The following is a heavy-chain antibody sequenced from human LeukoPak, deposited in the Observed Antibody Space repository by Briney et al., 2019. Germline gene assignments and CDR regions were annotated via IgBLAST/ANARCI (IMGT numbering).Heavy chain of an antibody. CDR3: VTSTSYYDSNGYYPYYFDY. J-gene: IGHJ4*02. CDR1: GFTFSSYG. D-gene: IGHD3-22*01. CDR2: IPYDGSKK. Sequence: GGSLRLSCAASGFTFSSYGMHWVRQAPGKGLEWVAVIPYDGSKKYYTDSVKGRFTISRDNSKNTLYLQMNSLGAEDTAVYYCVTSTSYYDSNGYYPYYFDYWGQGTLVTVSS. V-gene: IGHV3-30*03.